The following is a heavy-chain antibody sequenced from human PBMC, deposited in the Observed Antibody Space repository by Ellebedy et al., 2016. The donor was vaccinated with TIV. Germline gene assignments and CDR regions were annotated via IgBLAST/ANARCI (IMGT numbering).Heavy chain of an antibody. D-gene: IGHD6-19*01. CDR2: TSFDYKNK. Sequence: PGGSLRLSCAASGFVFSSYTMWWVRQAPGKGLEWVAVTSFDYKNKHYADPVKGRFTISRDNSQNTLYLHMHSLRYEDTAVYYCARDPYSSGWSAIGYFDHWGQGTLVTVSS. CDR3: ARDPYSSGWSAIGYFDH. J-gene: IGHJ4*02. V-gene: IGHV3-30*04. CDR1: GFVFSSYT.